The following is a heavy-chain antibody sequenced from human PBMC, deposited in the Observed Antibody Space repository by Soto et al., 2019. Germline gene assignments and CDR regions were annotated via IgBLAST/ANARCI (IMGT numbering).Heavy chain of an antibody. V-gene: IGHV3-21*01. CDR2: ISSSSSYI. CDR3: ARENKNNLDY. Sequence: PGGSLRLSCAASGFTFSSYSMNWVRQAPGKGLEWVSSISSSSSYIYSADSVKGRFTISRDNAKNSLYLQMNSLRAEDTAVYYSARENKNNLDYWGQGAVDTVPQ. J-gene: IGHJ4*02. CDR1: GFTFSSYS.